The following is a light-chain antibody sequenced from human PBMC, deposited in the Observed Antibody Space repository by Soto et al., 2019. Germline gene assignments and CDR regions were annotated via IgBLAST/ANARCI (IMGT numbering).Light chain of an antibody. CDR1: QSVSSN. J-gene: IGKJ1*01. CDR2: GAS. CDR3: QQYNNWPPGT. Sequence: EIVMTQSPATLSVSPGERATLSSRASQSVSSNLAWYQQKPGQAPRLLIYGASTRATGIPARFSGSGSGTEFTLTISSLQSEDFAVYYCQQYNNWPPGTFGQGTKVDIK. V-gene: IGKV3-15*01.